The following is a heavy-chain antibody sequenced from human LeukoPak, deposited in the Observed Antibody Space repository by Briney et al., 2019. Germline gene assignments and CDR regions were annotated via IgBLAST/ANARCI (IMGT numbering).Heavy chain of an antibody. CDR1: GFTFSSYA. CDR2: ISVSGGRT. Sequence: PGGSLRLSCAASGFTFSSYAMSWVRQAPGKGLEWVSTISVSGGRTYYADSVKGRFTISRDNAKNTLYLQMNSMIAADTAVYYCAKGKEGSSGWLNWFAPWGPGTLVTVSS. J-gene: IGHJ5*02. V-gene: IGHV3-23*01. CDR3: AKGKEGSSGWLNWFAP. D-gene: IGHD6-19*01.